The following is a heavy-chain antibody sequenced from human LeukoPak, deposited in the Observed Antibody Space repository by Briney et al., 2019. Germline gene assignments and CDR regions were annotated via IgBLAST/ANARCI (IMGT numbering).Heavy chain of an antibody. CDR1: GGSFSGYQ. CDR3: ARRPDGFDI. J-gene: IGHJ3*02. V-gene: IGHV4-34*01. Sequence: PSETLSLTCAVYGGSFSGYQWSWIRQTPETGLEWIGEVNHSGSTHYNPSLKSRVTVSVDTSKNQFSLNLNSVTAAGTAVYYCARRPDGFDIWGQGTMVTVSS. CDR2: VNHSGST.